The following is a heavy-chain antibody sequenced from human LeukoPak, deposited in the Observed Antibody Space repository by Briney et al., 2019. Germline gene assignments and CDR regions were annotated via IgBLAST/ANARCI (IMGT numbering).Heavy chain of an antibody. CDR2: ISSSSSTI. CDR3: ARDYGSYFDY. D-gene: IGHD3-10*01. CDR1: GLTFSSYS. V-gene: IGHV3-48*01. J-gene: IGHJ4*02. Sequence: GGSLRLTCAASGLTFSSYSMDWVRQAPVKGLEWVSYISSSSSTIYYADSVKGRFTIARDNAKNSLYLQMNSLRAEDTAVYYCARDYGSYFDYWGQGTLVTVSS.